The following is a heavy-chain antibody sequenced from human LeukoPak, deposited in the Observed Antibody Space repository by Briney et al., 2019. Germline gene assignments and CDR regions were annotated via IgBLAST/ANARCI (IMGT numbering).Heavy chain of an antibody. CDR3: ARGKTYYDISKDAFDI. J-gene: IGHJ3*02. D-gene: IGHD3-22*01. V-gene: IGHV4-39*01. Sequence: SEALSLTCSVSGGSISRSGDYWGWIRQPPGKGLEWIGSIYYSENTYFNPSLKSRVTISVDTSKNQFSLKLSSVTAADTAVYYCARGKTYYDISKDAFDIWGQGTTVTVSS. CDR2: IYYSENT. CDR1: GGSISRSGDY.